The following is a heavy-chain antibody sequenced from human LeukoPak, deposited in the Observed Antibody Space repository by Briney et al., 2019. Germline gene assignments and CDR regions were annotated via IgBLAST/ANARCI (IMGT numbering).Heavy chain of an antibody. J-gene: IGHJ4*02. D-gene: IGHD1-26*01. CDR1: GFTFSGSA. Sequence: GGSLRLSCAASGFTFSGSAMHWVRQASGKGLEWVGRIRSKANSYATAYAASVKGRFTISRDDSKNTAYLQMNSLKTEDTAVYYCTASGSYESDYWGQGTLVTVSS. CDR3: TASGSYESDY. CDR2: IRSKANSYAT. V-gene: IGHV3-73*01.